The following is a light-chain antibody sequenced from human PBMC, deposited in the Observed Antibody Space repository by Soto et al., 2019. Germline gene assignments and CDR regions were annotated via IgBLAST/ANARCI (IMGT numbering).Light chain of an antibody. CDR1: SSDIGGYNS. V-gene: IGLV2-14*01. Sequence: QSVLTQPASVSGSPGQSITISCTGTSSDIGGYNSVSWFQQHPGKAPKLMISEVSNRPSGVSNRFSGSKSGNTASLTISGLQAEDEADYYCSSYTSSSTLVFGGGTKLTVL. CDR2: EVS. J-gene: IGLJ2*01. CDR3: SSYTSSSTLV.